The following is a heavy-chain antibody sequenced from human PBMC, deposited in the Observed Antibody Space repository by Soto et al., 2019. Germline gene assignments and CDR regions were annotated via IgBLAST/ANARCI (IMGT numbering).Heavy chain of an antibody. Sequence: ASVKVSFKASGYTFTGYYMHWVRQAPGQGLEWMGWINPNSGGTNYAQKFQGRVTMTRDTSISTAYMELSRLRSDDTAVYYCARDPGSSSPRALDYWGQGTLVTVSS. J-gene: IGHJ4*02. CDR3: ARDPGSSSPRALDY. CDR1: GYTFTGYY. CDR2: INPNSGGT. D-gene: IGHD6-6*01. V-gene: IGHV1-2*02.